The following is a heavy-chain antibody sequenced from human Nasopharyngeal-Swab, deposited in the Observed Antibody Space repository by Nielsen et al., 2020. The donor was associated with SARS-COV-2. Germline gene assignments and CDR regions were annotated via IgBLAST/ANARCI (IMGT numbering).Heavy chain of an antibody. D-gene: IGHD1-26*01. CDR2: IYPSGST. CDR1: GFTVSSNY. CDR3: ARMGSTNYFDY. Sequence: GGSLRLSCAASGFTVSSNYMSWVRQAPGKGLEWVSIIYPSGSTYYAESVKGRFTISRDNSKNTLYLQMNSLRAEDTAFYYCARMGSTNYFDYWGQGTLVTSPQ. J-gene: IGHJ4*02. V-gene: IGHV3-53*01.